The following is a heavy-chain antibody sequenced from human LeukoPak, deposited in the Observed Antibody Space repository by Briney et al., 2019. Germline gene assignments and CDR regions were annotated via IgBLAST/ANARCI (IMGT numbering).Heavy chain of an antibody. Sequence: GESLKISCKGSGYSFTSYWIGWVRQMPGKGLEWMGIIYPGDSDTRYSPSFQGQVTISADKSISTAYLQWSSLKASDTAMYYCARWPRGVWQQMLGLDYWGQGTLVTVSS. V-gene: IGHV5-51*01. CDR1: GYSFTSYW. D-gene: IGHD6-13*01. CDR2: IYPGDSDT. CDR3: ARWPRGVWQQMLGLDY. J-gene: IGHJ4*02.